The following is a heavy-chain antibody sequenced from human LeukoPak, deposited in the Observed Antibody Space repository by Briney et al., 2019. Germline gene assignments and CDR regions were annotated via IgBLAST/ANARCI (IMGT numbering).Heavy chain of an antibody. D-gene: IGHD2-2*01. CDR3: TTDGRVVPAAVLDY. J-gene: IGHJ4*02. V-gene: IGHV3-15*01. CDR2: IISKTDGGTT. Sequence: GGSLILSCAASGFTFSNAWMSWVRQAPGKGLEWVGRIISKTDGGTTDYAAPVKGRFTISRDDSKNTLYLQMNSLKAEDTAVYYCTTDGRVVPAAVLDYWGQGTLVTVSS. CDR1: GFTFSNAW.